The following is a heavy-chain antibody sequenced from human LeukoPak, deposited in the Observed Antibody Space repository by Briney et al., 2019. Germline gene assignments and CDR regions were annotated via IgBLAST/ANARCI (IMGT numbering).Heavy chain of an antibody. CDR1: GGSISSSSYY. CDR2: IYYSGST. CDR3: ARQARWFDP. J-gene: IGHJ5*02. Sequence: PSETLSLTCTVSGGSISSSSYYWGWLRQPPGKGLEWIGSIYYSGSTYYSPSLKSRVTISVDTSKNQFSLKLSSVTAADTAVYYCARQARWFDPWGQGTLVTVSS. V-gene: IGHV4-39*01.